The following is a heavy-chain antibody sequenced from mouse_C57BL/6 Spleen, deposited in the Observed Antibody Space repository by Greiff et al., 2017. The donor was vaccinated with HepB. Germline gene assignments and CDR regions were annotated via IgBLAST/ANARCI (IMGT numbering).Heavy chain of an antibody. V-gene: IGHV5-6*01. D-gene: IGHD3-2*02. Sequence: EVQVVESGGDLVKPGGSLKLSCAASGFTYSSYGMSWGRQTPDKRLEWVATISSGGSYTYYPDSVKGRFTISRDNAKNTLYLQMSSLKSEDTPMYYFARDSSCWFAYWGQGTLVTVSA. CDR1: GFTYSSYG. J-gene: IGHJ3*01. CDR3: ARDSSCWFAY. CDR2: ISSGGSYT.